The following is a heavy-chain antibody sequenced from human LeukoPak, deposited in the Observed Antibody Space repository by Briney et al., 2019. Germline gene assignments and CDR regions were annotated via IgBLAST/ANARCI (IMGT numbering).Heavy chain of an antibody. D-gene: IGHD3-10*01. CDR1: GGSISSYY. CDR3: ARTPSGSGDPHYGGWFDP. Sequence: SETLSLTCTVSGGSISSYYWSWIRQPPGKGLEWIGYIYYSGSTNYNPSLKSRVTISVDTSKYQFSLKLSSVTAADTAVYYCARTPSGSGDPHYGGWFDPWGQGTLVTVSS. CDR2: IYYSGST. J-gene: IGHJ5*02. V-gene: IGHV4-59*01.